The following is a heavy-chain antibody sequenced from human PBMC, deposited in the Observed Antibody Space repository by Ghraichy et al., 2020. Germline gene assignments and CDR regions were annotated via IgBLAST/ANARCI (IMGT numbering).Heavy chain of an antibody. J-gene: IGHJ4*02. Sequence: ASVKVSCKASGYTFTSYDINWVRQATGQGLEWMGWMNPNSGNTGYAQKFQGRVTMTRNTSISTAYMELSSLRSEDTAVYYCAREFRAATMVRGVNPTAADYWGQGTLVTVSS. D-gene: IGHD3-10*01. CDR3: AREFRAATMVRGVNPTAADY. CDR1: GYTFTSYD. CDR2: MNPNSGNT. V-gene: IGHV1-8*01.